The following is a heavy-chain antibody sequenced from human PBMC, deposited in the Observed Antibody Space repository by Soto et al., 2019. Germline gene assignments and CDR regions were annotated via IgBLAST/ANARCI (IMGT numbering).Heavy chain of an antibody. CDR2: VFYSGIT. CDR3: ARIERGYFVY. CDR1: GDSISGYY. J-gene: IGHJ4*02. Sequence: VQLQESGPGLVKPSETLSLICTVSGDSISGYYWTWIRQPPGKGLEWIGDVFYSGITTYNPSLKSRVTISVDTAKTHFSLKLRSVTAADTAVYFCARIERGYFVYWGQGTLLTVSS. D-gene: IGHD3-3*01. V-gene: IGHV4-59*08.